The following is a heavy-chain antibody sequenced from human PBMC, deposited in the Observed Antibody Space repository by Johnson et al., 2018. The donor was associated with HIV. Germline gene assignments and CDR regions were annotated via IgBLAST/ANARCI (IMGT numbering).Heavy chain of an antibody. Sequence: QVQLVESGGGVVQPGGSLRLSCAASGFIFSDNYMTWIRQAPGKGLEWVSYISSSGTTIYYADSVKGRFTISRDNSKNTLYLQMSSLRADDTAVYYCARDWEGYAFDIWGQGTMVTVSS. CDR2: ISSSGTTI. V-gene: IGHV3-11*04. CDR3: ARDWEGYAFDI. J-gene: IGHJ3*02. CDR1: GFIFSDNY. D-gene: IGHD1-26*01.